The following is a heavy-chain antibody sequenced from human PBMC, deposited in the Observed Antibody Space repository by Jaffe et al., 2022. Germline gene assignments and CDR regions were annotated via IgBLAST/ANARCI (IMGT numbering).Heavy chain of an antibody. CDR1: GGSFSGYY. J-gene: IGHJ6*03. Sequence: QVQLQQWGAGLLKPSETLSLTCAVYGGSFSGYYWSWIRQPPGKGLEWIGEINHSGSTNYNPSLKSRVTISVDTSKNQFSLKLSSVTAADTAVYYCARILYYYGSGSPTPRGMDVWGKGTTVTVSS. CDR3: ARILYYYGSGSPTPRGMDV. D-gene: IGHD3-10*01. V-gene: IGHV4-34*01. CDR2: INHSGST.